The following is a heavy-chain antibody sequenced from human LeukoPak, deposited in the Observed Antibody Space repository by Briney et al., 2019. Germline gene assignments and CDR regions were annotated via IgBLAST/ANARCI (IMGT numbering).Heavy chain of an antibody. D-gene: IGHD3-10*01. CDR2: ISGSSTTI. CDR1: GFTFSDYY. V-gene: IGHV3-11*01. Sequence: GGSLRLSCAASGFTFSDYYMSWIRQAAGKGLEWLAYISGSSTTIYYADSVKGRFTISRDNANNSLYLQMNSLTAEDTAVYYCARASSPWFRVERGFDPWGQGTLVTVSS. CDR3: ARASSPWFRVERGFDP. J-gene: IGHJ5*02.